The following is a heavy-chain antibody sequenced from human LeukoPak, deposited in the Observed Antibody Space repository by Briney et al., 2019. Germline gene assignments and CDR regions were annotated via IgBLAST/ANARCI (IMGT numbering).Heavy chain of an antibody. V-gene: IGHV4-31*03. Sequence: SETLSLTCTVSGGSISSGGYYWSWIRQHPGKGLEWIGYIYHSGSTYYNPSLKSRVTISVDTSKNQFSLKLSSVTAADTAVYYCARGYSGYDYPDYWGQGTLVTVSS. CDR2: IYHSGST. CDR3: ARGYSGYDYPDY. J-gene: IGHJ4*02. D-gene: IGHD5-12*01. CDR1: GGSISSGGYY.